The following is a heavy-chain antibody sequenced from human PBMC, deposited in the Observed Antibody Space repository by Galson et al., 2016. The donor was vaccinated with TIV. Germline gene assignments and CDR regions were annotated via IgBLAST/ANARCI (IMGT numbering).Heavy chain of an antibody. J-gene: IGHJ6*02. Sequence: SLRLSCAASGASAFTFNTYGVHWVRQAPGEGLEWVAVISYDGSNKYLGDSVKGRFTISRDNSENTVYLQMTSLTREDTAVYFCAKEETRGGRLYQYHGTDVWGQGTTVTVSS. CDR1: GASAFTFNTYG. CDR3: AKEETRGGRLYQYHGTDV. CDR2: ISYDGSNK. V-gene: IGHV3-30*18. D-gene: IGHD1-26*01.